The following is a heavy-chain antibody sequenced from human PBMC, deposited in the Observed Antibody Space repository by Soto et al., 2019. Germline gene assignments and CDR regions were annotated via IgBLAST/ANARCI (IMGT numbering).Heavy chain of an antibody. D-gene: IGHD2-2*01. CDR1: GFSLSSDGVG. V-gene: IGHV2-5*02. J-gene: IGHJ3*01. CDR3: AHAYGGTSWPNDAFDV. CDR2: IYWDDDK. Sequence: QITLKESGPTLVKPTQTLTLTCTVSGFSLSSDGVGVAWIRQPPGKALEWLALIYWDDDKRYSPSLKPRLTISKDTSKNQVVLTMTNMDPVDTATYYCAHAYGGTSWPNDAFDVWGQGTVVTVSS.